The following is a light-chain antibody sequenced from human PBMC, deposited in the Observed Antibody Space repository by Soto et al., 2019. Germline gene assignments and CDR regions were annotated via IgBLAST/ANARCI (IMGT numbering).Light chain of an antibody. CDR3: QQRSNGPST. Sequence: EIVLTPSPATLSLSPGERATLSCRASQSVNTFLAWYQQKPGQAPRLLIYDSSNRATGIPARFSGSGSGTDFTLTISSLEPEDFAVYYCQQRSNGPSTFGGGTKVDIK. V-gene: IGKV3-11*01. CDR2: DSS. J-gene: IGKJ4*01. CDR1: QSVNTF.